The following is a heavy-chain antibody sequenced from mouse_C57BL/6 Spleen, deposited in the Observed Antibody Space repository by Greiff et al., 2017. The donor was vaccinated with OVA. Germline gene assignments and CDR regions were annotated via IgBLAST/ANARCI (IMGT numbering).Heavy chain of an antibody. D-gene: IGHD3-2*02. CDR3: ARQTAQALYAMDY. CDR1: GYTFTSYW. V-gene: IGHV1-61*01. CDR2: IYPSDSET. J-gene: IGHJ4*01. Sequence: QVQLQQPGAELVRPGSSVKLSCKASGYTFTSYWMDWVKQRPGQGLEWIGNIYPSDSETHYNQKFKDKATLTVDKSSSTAYMQLSSLTSEDSAVYYCARQTAQALYAMDYWGQGTSVTVSS.